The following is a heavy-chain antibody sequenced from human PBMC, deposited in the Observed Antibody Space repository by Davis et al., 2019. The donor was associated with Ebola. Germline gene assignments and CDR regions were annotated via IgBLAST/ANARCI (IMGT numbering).Heavy chain of an antibody. J-gene: IGHJ5*02. D-gene: IGHD2-2*01. CDR1: GGSISSYY. CDR3: ARVHTYCSSTSCYIFDP. Sequence: PGGSLRLSCTVSGGSISSYYWSWIRQPPGKGLEWIGYIYYSGSTNYNPSLKSRVTISVDTSKNQFSLKLSSVTAADTAVYYCARVHTYCSSTSCYIFDPWGQGTLVTVSS. CDR2: IYYSGST. V-gene: IGHV4-59*01.